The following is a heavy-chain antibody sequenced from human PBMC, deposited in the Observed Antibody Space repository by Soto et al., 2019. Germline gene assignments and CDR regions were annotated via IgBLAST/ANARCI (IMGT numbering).Heavy chain of an antibody. CDR3: AGGGVGSYGSWFDP. CDR1: GGTFSSYA. J-gene: IGHJ5*02. V-gene: IGHV1-69*12. D-gene: IGHD5-18*01. Sequence: QVQLVQSGAEVKKPGSSVKVSCKASGGTFSSYAISWVRQAPGQGLEWMGGIIPIFGTANYAQKFQGRVTITADESTRTDFMELSSLRSEDTAVYYWAGGGVGSYGSWFDPWGQGTLLTVSS. CDR2: IIPIFGTA.